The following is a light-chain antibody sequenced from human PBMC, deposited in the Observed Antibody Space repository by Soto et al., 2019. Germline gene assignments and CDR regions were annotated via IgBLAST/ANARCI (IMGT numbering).Light chain of an antibody. CDR3: LLSCSGDEYV. CDR1: TGAVTSGHY. V-gene: IGLV7-46*02. J-gene: IGLJ1*01. Sequence: QAVVTQVPSLTMSPGGTVTFTCGCSTGAVTSGHYAYWFQQKPGQTPRTLIYDTNNKHSWTPDGFSGSLLGGKAALTLLGAYPEDEAEYYFLLSCSGDEYVFATGTTVTVL. CDR2: DTN.